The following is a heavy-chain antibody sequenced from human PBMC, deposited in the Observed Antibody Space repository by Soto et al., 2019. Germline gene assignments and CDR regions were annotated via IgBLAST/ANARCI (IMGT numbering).Heavy chain of an antibody. Sequence: PGGSLRLSCAASGFTFSKYAMMWVRQAPGKGLEWVSGILGSGGTYHADSVKGRFTISKDNFKNTLYLQMNSLRADDTAVYYCAREYRREPVRPLDAFDVWGQGTMVTVSS. CDR3: AREYRREPVRPLDAFDV. D-gene: IGHD6-6*01. V-gene: IGHV3-23*01. CDR1: GFTFSKYA. J-gene: IGHJ3*01. CDR2: ILGSGGT.